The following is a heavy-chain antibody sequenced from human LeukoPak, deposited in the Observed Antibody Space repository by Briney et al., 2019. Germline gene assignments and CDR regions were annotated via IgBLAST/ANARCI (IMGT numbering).Heavy chain of an antibody. V-gene: IGHV4-34*01. J-gene: IGHJ4*02. CDR1: GGSISSYY. Sequence: SETLSLTCTVSGGSISSYYWSWIRQPPGKGLEWIGEINHSGSTNYNPSLKSRVTISVDTSKNQFSLKLSSVTAADTAVYYCARRAQWLVFFDYWGQGTLVTVSS. CDR3: ARRAQWLVFFDY. D-gene: IGHD6-19*01. CDR2: INHSGST.